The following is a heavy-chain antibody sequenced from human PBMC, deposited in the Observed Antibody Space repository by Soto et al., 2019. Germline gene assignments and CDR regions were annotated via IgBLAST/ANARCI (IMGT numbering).Heavy chain of an antibody. V-gene: IGHV4-34*01. Sequence: SETLSLTCAVYGGSFSGYYWSWIRQPPGKGLEWIGEINHSGSTNYNPSLKSRVTISVDTSKNQFSLKLSSVTAADTAVYYCARGPAAIFRRNRFDPWGQGTLVTVSS. J-gene: IGHJ5*02. CDR3: ARGPAAIFRRNRFDP. CDR2: INHSGST. D-gene: IGHD3-3*01. CDR1: GGSFSGYY.